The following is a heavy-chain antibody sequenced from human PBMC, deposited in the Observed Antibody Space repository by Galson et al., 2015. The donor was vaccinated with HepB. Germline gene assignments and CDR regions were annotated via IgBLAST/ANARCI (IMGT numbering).Heavy chain of an antibody. V-gene: IGHV3-48*01. Sequence: PLGVSCVAQGCTFRGYSMNWVGQAQGKGLEWVQYISSSSSTIYYADSVKGRFTISRDNSKNTLNLQMDSLRPEDTAVYYCARAEMVRGTQSHFDCWGQGTLVTVSS. CDR2: ISSSSSTI. J-gene: IGHJ4*02. CDR1: GCTFRGYS. CDR3: ARAEMVRGTQSHFDC. D-gene: IGHD3-10*01.